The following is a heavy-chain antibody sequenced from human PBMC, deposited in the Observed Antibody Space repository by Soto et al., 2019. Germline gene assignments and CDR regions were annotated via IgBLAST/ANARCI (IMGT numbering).Heavy chain of an antibody. CDR1: GFTVNSNY. CDR3: AGWSSGYYWDY. J-gene: IGHJ4*02. Sequence: EVQLMESGGGLVQPGGSLRLSCAVSGFTVNSNYMSWVRQAPGKGLEWVSLIYSGDNTVYADSVKGRFTISRDNSKITLYVQMNSLRAEDTAVYYCAGWSSGYYWDYWGRGTLVTVSS. CDR2: IYSGDNT. V-gene: IGHV3-66*01. D-gene: IGHD3-22*01.